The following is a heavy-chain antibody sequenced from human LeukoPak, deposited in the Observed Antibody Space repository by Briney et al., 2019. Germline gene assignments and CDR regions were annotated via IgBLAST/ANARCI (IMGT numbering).Heavy chain of an antibody. CDR1: GGSISSSSYY. CDR2: IYYSGST. D-gene: IGHD6-13*01. V-gene: IGHV4-39*01. Sequence: KPSETLSLTCTVSGGSISSSSYYWGWIRQPPGKGLEWIGSIYYSGSTYYNPSLKSRVTISVDTSKNQFSLKLSSVTAAETAVYYCAYGLAAAGLYWGQGTLVTVSS. CDR3: AYGLAAAGLY. J-gene: IGHJ4*02.